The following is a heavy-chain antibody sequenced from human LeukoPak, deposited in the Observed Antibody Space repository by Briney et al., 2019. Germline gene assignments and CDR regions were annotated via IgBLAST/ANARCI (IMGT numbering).Heavy chain of an antibody. D-gene: IGHD6-13*01. J-gene: IGHJ5*02. V-gene: IGHV1-8*01. CDR1: GYTFTSYD. CDR3: ARARSRIAAAGTNWFDP. Sequence: VASVKVSCXASGYTFTSYDINWVRLATGQGLEWMGWMKPNSGNTGYAQKFQGRVTMTRNTSISTAYMELSSLRSEDTAVYYCARARSRIAAAGTNWFDPWGQGTLVTVSS. CDR2: MKPNSGNT.